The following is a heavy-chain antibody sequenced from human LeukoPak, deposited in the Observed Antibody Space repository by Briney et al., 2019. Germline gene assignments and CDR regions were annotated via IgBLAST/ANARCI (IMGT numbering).Heavy chain of an antibody. D-gene: IGHD2-2*01. J-gene: IGHJ4*02. V-gene: IGHV4-39*01. CDR2: IYYSGST. CDR1: GGSISSSSYY. Sequence: SETLSLTCTVSGGSISSSSYYWGWIRQPPGKGLEWIGSIYYSGSTNYNPSLKSRVTISVDTSKNQFSLKLSSVTAADTAVYYCARRRRRYCSSTSCYGKPLDYWGQGTLVTVSS. CDR3: ARRRRRYCSSTSCYGKPLDY.